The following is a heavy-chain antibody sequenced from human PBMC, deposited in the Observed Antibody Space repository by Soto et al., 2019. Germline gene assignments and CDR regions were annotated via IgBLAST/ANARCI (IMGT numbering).Heavy chain of an antibody. J-gene: IGHJ4*02. CDR1: GGCISSNY. D-gene: IGHD7-27*01. CDR3: ARYRRAALAGYTLDN. Sequence: TSETRSLTCTVAGGCISSNYWTWIRQPPGKGLEWIGYVYNSGSTNYNPSLKSQVTISEATSKSQFSLKVNSMTAADTAVYSCARYRRAALAGYTLDNWGQAILVIVSS. V-gene: IGHV4-59*01. CDR2: VYNSGST.